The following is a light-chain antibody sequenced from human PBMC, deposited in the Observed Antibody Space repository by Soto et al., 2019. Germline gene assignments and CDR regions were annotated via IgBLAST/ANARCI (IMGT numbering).Light chain of an antibody. CDR2: GAS. CDR3: QQYNNWLYT. J-gene: IGKJ2*01. CDR1: QSVSSN. V-gene: IGKV3-15*01. Sequence: EIVMTQSPATLSVSPGERATLSCRASQSVSSNLAWYQQKPGQAPRLLIYGASTRATGIPAKFSGSGSGTEFTLGISSLQSEDLAVYYCQQYNNWLYTFGQGTKLEIK.